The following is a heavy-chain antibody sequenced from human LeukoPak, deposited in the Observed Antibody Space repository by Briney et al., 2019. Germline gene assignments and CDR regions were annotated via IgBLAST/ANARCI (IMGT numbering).Heavy chain of an antibody. J-gene: IGHJ5*02. Sequence: SETLSLTCAVYGGSFSGYYWSWIRQPPGKGLKWIGEINRSGSTNYNPSLKSRVTISVDTSKNQFSLKLSSVTAADTAVYYCARGKRTIVSTITSGNFRYCSGGSCYRWFDPWGQGTLVTVSS. D-gene: IGHD2-15*01. CDR1: GGSFSGYY. CDR3: ARGKRTIVSTITSGNFRYCSGGSCYRWFDP. V-gene: IGHV4-34*01. CDR2: INRSGST.